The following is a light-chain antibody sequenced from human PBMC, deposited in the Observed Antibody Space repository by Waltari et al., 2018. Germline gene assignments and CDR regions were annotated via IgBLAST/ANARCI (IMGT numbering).Light chain of an antibody. CDR1: QGINNY. CDR2: GAS. CDR3: QQYSVYPRT. Sequence: DIQMTQSPSSLSASVGDRVTIPCRASQGINNYLAWLQQKPGKAPKSLIYGASSLQSGVPPRFSGSGSGTDFTLTISSLQPEDFATYYCQQYSVYPRTFGQGTKVEIK. V-gene: IGKV1-16*01. J-gene: IGKJ1*01.